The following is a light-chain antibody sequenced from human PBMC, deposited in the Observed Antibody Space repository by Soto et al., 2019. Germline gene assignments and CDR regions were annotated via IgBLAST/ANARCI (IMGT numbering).Light chain of an antibody. CDR1: SGHSNYA. Sequence: QLALTQSPSASASLGASVKLTCTLSSGHSNYAIAWHQQQPEKGPRYLMKLNNDGSHSKGDGIPDRFSGSSSGAERYLPISSLQSEDESDYYCQTWDTGISVVFGGGTKLTVL. CDR3: QTWDTGISVV. J-gene: IGLJ2*01. V-gene: IGLV4-69*01. CDR2: LNNDGSH.